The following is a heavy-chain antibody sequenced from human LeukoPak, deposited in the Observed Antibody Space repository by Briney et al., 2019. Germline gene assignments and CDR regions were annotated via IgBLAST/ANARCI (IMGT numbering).Heavy chain of an antibody. CDR3: VGGPEAFDI. CDR2: IYHSGST. Sequence: SETLSLTCTVSGFSISSGYYWGWIRQPPGKGLEWIGSIYHSGSTYYNPSLKSRDTVSVDTSKNQFSLKLSSVTAADTAVYYCVGGPEAFDIWGHGTMVTVSS. D-gene: IGHD3-10*01. J-gene: IGHJ3*02. CDR1: GFSISSGYY. V-gene: IGHV4-38-2*02.